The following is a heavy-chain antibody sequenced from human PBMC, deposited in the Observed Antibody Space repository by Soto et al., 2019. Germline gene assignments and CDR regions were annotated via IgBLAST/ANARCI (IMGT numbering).Heavy chain of an antibody. D-gene: IGHD6-19*01. V-gene: IGHV3-21*01. CDR1: GFTFSSYS. CDR2: ISSSSSYI. CDR3: ARDQKAVAGNYYYGMDV. Sequence: PGGSLRLCCAASGFTFSSYSMNWVRQAPGKGLEWVSSISSSSSYIYYADSVKGRFTISRDNAKNSLYLQMNSLRAEDTAVYYCARDQKAVAGNYYYGMDVWGQGTTVTVSS. J-gene: IGHJ6*02.